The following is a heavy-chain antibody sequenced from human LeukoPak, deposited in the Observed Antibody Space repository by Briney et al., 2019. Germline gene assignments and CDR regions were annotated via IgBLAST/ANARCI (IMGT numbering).Heavy chain of an antibody. CDR2: ISGSGGST. D-gene: IGHD6-19*01. CDR1: GFTFSSYA. Sequence: GGSLRLSCAASGFTFSSYAMSWVRQAPGEGLEWVSAISGSGGSTYYADSVKGRFTISRDNSKNTLHLQMNSLRAEDTAVYYCAKVGAPSGWDNWFDSWGQGTLVTVSS. J-gene: IGHJ5*01. CDR3: AKVGAPSGWDNWFDS. V-gene: IGHV3-23*01.